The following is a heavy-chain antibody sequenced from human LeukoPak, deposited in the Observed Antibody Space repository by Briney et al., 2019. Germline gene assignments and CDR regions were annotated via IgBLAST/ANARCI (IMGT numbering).Heavy chain of an antibody. D-gene: IGHD7-27*01. J-gene: IGHJ4*02. CDR3: ARALRQHWGEPAEQFDY. V-gene: IGHV4-34*01. CDR2: ISHSGST. Sequence: SETLSLTCAVYGGSFSGYYWSWIRQPPGKGLEWIGEISHSGSTNYNPSLKSRVTISVDTSKNQFSLKLSSVTAADTAVYYCARALRQHWGEPAEQFDYWGQGTLVTVSS. CDR1: GGSFSGYY.